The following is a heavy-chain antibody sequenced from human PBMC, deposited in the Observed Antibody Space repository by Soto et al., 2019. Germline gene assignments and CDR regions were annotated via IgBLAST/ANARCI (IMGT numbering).Heavy chain of an antibody. D-gene: IGHD6-13*01. J-gene: IGHJ4*02. CDR2: ISSSSSYI. CDR3: ARDIIAAAGAGRDY. CDR1: GFTFSSYS. Sequence: EVQLVESGGGLVKPGGSLRLSCAASGFTFSSYSMNWVRQAPGKGLEWVSSISSSSSYIYYADSVKGRFTISRDNAKNSLYLQMNSLRAEDTAVYYCARDIIAAAGAGRDYWGQGTLVTVSS. V-gene: IGHV3-21*01.